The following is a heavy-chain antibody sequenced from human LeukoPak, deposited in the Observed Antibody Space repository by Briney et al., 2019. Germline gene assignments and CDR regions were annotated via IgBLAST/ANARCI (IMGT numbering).Heavy chain of an antibody. D-gene: IGHD6-13*01. Sequence: PSETLSLTCVVSGGSISSDPYYWSWIRQHPGTGLEWIGYIYYRGNTCYNSLLESRATVSRDTSKNQFSLNLDSVTAADTAIYYCARRQSTAGYFDYWGQGILVTVSS. J-gene: IGHJ4*02. V-gene: IGHV4-31*11. CDR1: GGSISSDPYY. CDR3: ARRQSTAGYFDY. CDR2: IYYRGNT.